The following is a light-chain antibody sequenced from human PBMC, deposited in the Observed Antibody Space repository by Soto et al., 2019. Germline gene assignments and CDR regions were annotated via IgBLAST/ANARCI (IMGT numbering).Light chain of an antibody. Sequence: EIVLTQSPGTLSLSPGERATLSCRASQSVSSTYLAWYQQQPGQAPRLLIYGASNRATGIPDRFSGSGSGTDFTLTISRLEPEDFAVYYCQQHGSSPITFGQGTRLEIK. CDR3: QQHGSSPIT. V-gene: IGKV3-20*01. J-gene: IGKJ5*01. CDR2: GAS. CDR1: QSVSSTY.